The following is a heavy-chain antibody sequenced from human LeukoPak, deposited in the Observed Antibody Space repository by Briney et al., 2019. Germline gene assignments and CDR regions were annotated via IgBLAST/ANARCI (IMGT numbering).Heavy chain of an antibody. CDR3: ARYFWPNGLCSHFDY. CDR2: IHHTGIT. V-gene: IGHV4-59*01. Sequence: PSETLSLTCTVSGDSISSYFWSWIRQPPGKGLEWIGYIHHTGITNYNPSLKSRVTISVDTAKNQFSLKLSSVPAADTAIYYCARYFWPNGLCSHFDYWGQGTLVTVPS. CDR1: GDSISSYF. D-gene: IGHD2-8*01. J-gene: IGHJ4*02.